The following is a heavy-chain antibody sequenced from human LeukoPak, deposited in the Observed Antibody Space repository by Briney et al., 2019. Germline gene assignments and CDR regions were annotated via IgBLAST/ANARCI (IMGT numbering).Heavy chain of an antibody. CDR1: GGTFSSYA. J-gene: IGHJ5*02. V-gene: IGHV1-69*13. Sequence: SVKVSCKASGGTFSSYAISWVRQAPGQGLEWMGRIIPIFGTANYAQKFQGRVTITADESTSTAYMELSSLRSEDTAVYYCAKENQLKPSMWFDPWGQGTLVTVSS. CDR2: IIPIFGTA. CDR3: AKENQLKPSMWFDP. D-gene: IGHD1-1*01.